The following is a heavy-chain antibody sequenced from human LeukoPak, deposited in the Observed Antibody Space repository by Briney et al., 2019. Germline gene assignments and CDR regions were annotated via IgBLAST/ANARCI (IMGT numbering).Heavy chain of an antibody. CDR3: ARHRGDPTTLAPFDY. J-gene: IGHJ4*02. D-gene: IGHD4-23*01. V-gene: IGHV4-59*08. CDR1: GGSISSYY. Sequence: SETLSLTCTVSGGSISSYYWSWIRQPPGKGLEWIRYIYYSGSTYYNPSLKSRVTISVDTSKNQFSLKLSSVTAADTAVYYCARHRGDPTTLAPFDYWGQGTLVTVSS. CDR2: IYYSGST.